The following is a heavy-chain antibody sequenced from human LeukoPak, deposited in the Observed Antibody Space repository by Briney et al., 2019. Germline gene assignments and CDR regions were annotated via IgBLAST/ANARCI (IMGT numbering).Heavy chain of an antibody. CDR1: GGSISSYY. CDR2: FYYSGST. V-gene: IGHV4-59*01. D-gene: IGHD2-2*01. Sequence: PSETLSLTCTVSGGSISSYYWSWIRQPPRKGLEWIGYFYYSGSTNYNPSLKSRVTISVDTSKNQFSLKLSSVTAADTAVYYCARGQGYCSSTSCPDHYFDYWGQGTLVTVSS. J-gene: IGHJ4*02. CDR3: ARGQGYCSSTSCPDHYFDY.